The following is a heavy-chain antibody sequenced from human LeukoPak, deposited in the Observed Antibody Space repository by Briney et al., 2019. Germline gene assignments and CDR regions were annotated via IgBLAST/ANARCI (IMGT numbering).Heavy chain of an antibody. CDR2: INHSGST. CDR3: ARGSSGSYGHYYYYMDV. D-gene: IGHD1-26*01. Sequence: SETLSLTCAVYGGSFSGYYWSWIRQPPGKGLEWIGEINHSGSTNYNPSLKSRVTISVDTSKNQFSLKLSSVTAADTAVYYCARGSSGSYGHYYYYMDVWGKGTTVTVSS. J-gene: IGHJ6*03. CDR1: GGSFSGYY. V-gene: IGHV4-34*01.